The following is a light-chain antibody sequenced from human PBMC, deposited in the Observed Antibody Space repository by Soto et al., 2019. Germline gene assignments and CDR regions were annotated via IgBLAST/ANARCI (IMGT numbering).Light chain of an antibody. CDR2: KAS. CDR1: QTISSW. V-gene: IGKV1-5*03. Sequence: DIQMTQSPSTLSGSVGDRVTITCRASQTISSWLAWYQQKPGKAPKLLIYKASTLKSGVPSRFSGSGYGTDFTLTISSLQPEDFATYYCQQSYSTPPWTFGQGTKVEIK. J-gene: IGKJ1*01. CDR3: QQSYSTPPWT.